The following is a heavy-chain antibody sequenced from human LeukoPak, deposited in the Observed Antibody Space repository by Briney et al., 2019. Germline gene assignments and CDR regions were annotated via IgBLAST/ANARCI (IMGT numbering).Heavy chain of an antibody. CDR1: GNILSELS. CDR3: ATNRGRWFGETDVWFDP. CDR2: FDPEDGEA. Sequence: ASVKVSCKVSGNILSELSIHWVRQAPGAGLEWMGGFDPEDGEALYAQTFLGRVTLTQDTSTDTAYMELSSLRIDDTAVYYCATNRGRWFGETDVWFDPWGQGTLVTVAS. V-gene: IGHV1-24*01. J-gene: IGHJ5*02. D-gene: IGHD3-10*01.